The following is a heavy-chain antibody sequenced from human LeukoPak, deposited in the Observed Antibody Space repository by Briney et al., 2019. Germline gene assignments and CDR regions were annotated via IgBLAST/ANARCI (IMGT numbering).Heavy chain of an antibody. CDR3: ARWNLDLAYDI. CDR2: IYSTGSI. V-gene: IGHV4-59*08. D-gene: IGHD1-1*01. CDR1: VGSFSNYY. J-gene: IGHJ3*02. Sequence: SETLSLTCTLSVGSFSNYYWTWIRQPPGKGLEWLGYIYSTGSISYNPSLESRVTISIDTSKNTFSLKLTSVTAADTAVYFCARWNLDLAYDIWGQGTMVTVSS.